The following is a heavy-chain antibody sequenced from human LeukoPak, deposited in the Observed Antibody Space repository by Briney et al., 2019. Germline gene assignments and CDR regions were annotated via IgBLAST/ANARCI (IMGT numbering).Heavy chain of an antibody. J-gene: IGHJ4*02. D-gene: IGHD2-15*01. CDR3: ARGYCSGGSCYNFDY. V-gene: IGHV1-18*01. Sequence: GASVKVSCKASGYTFTSYGISWVRQAPGQGLEWMGWISAYNGNTNYAQKLQGRVTMTTDTSTSTAYMELRSLRSDDTAVYYCARGYCSGGSCYNFDYWGQGTLVTASS. CDR1: GYTFTSYG. CDR2: ISAYNGNT.